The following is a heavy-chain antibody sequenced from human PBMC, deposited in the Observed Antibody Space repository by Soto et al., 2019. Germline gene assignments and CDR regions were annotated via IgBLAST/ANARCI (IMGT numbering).Heavy chain of an antibody. D-gene: IGHD6-13*01. CDR3: ARYIAAAGTIWYYYYGMDV. Sequence: SETLSLTCAVYGGSFSGYYWSWIRQPPGKGLEWIGEINHSGSTNYNPSLKSRVTISVDTSKNQFSLKLSSVTAADTAVYYCARYIAAAGTIWYYYYGMDVWGQGTTVTVSS. V-gene: IGHV4-34*01. CDR1: GGSFSGYY. J-gene: IGHJ6*02. CDR2: INHSGST.